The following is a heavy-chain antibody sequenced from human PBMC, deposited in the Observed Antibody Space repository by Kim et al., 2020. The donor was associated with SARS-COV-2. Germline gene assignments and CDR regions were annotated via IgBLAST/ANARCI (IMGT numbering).Heavy chain of an antibody. CDR3: ARETRLAVAGTLNYYYYGMDV. CDR2: ISAYNGNT. Sequence: ASVKVSCKASGYTFTSYGISWVRQAPGQGLEWMGWISAYNGNTNYAQKLQGRVTMTTDTSTSTAYMELRSLRSDDTAVYYCARETRLAVAGTLNYYYYGMDVWGQGTTFTVSS. CDR1: GYTFTSYG. D-gene: IGHD6-19*01. J-gene: IGHJ6*02. V-gene: IGHV1-18*01.